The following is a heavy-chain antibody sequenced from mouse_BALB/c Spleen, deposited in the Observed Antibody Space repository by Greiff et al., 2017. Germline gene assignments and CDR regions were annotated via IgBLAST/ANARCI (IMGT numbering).Heavy chain of an antibody. CDR1: GFTFSSYG. J-gene: IGHJ3*01. Sequence: EVKLMESGGGLVQPGGSLKLSCAASGFTFSSYGMSWVRQTPDKRLELVATINSNGGSTYYPDSVKGRFTISRDNAKNTLYLQMSSLKSEDTAMYYCEGGWYAYWGQGTLVTVSA. V-gene: IGHV5-6-3*01. CDR2: INSNGGST. CDR3: EGGWYAY.